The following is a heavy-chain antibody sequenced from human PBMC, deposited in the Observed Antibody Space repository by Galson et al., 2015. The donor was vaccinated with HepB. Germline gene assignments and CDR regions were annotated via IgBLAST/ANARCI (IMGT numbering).Heavy chain of an antibody. J-gene: IGHJ6*02. D-gene: IGHD3-3*01. Sequence: SLRLSCAASGFTFSDYYMSWIRQAPGKGLEWVSYISSSGSTIYYADSVKGRFTISRDNAKNSLYLQMNSLRAEDTAVYYCAGDYDFWSGSEGTYYYYGMDVWGQGTTVTVSS. V-gene: IGHV3-11*01. CDR1: GFTFSDYY. CDR2: ISSSGSTI. CDR3: AGDYDFWSGSEGTYYYYGMDV.